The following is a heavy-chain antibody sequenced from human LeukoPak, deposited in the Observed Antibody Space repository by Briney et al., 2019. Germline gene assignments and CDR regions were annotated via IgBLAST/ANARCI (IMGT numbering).Heavy chain of an antibody. CDR2: IYTSGST. J-gene: IGHJ5*02. CDR3: ARATMVRGDQGGWFDP. Sequence: SETLSLTRTVSGGSISSYYWSWMRQPAGRGLGWIGRIYTSGSTNYNPSLKSRVTMSVDTSKNPFSLKLSSVTAADTAVYYCARATMVRGDQGGWFDPWGQGTLVTVSS. V-gene: IGHV4-4*07. CDR1: GGSISSYY. D-gene: IGHD3-10*01.